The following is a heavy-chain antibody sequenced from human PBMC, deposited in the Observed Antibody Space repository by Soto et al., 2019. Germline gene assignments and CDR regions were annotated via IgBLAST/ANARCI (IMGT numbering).Heavy chain of an antibody. D-gene: IGHD6-13*01. CDR1: GFILSTYS. CDR2: IYSGCTYI. V-gene: IGHV3-48*02. CDR3: ARLYSTSTVSRWFDP. J-gene: IGHJ5*02. Sequence: EVQLVESGGGLVQPGGSLRLSCAASGFILSTYSMNWVRQAPGKGLEGVSCIYSGCTYIYYADSVRGRFTISRDNAANSLFLQMNSLRDEDTAVYYCARLYSTSTVSRWFDPWGQGTLVTVSS.